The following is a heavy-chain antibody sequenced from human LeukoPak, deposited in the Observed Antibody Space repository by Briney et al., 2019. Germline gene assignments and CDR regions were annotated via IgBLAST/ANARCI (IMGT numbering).Heavy chain of an antibody. CDR3: AKQPLNDYIWEN. CDR1: GFTFSTYS. V-gene: IGHV3-64D*06. D-gene: IGHD3-16*01. CDR2: ITGSGADT. J-gene: IGHJ4*02. Sequence: PGGSLRLSCSSSGFTFSTYSMRWVRQVSGKGLEYVAGITGSGADTYYADSVKGRFTISRDNSENTLYLQMTSLRAEDTAVYYCAKQPLNDYIWENWGQGTLVTVSS.